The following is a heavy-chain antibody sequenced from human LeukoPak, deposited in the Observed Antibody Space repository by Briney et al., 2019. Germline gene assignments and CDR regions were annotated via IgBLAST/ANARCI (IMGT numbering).Heavy chain of an antibody. V-gene: IGHV5-51*01. CDR3: TRRGYDWGLFYY. CDR1: GYSFTAYW. D-gene: IGHD5-12*01. Sequence: GESLKISCKGSGYSFTAYWIGWVRQMPGKGLEWVGIIYPGDSATRYSPSFQGQVTISADKSITTAYLQWSSLKASDTAMYYCTRRGYDWGLFYYWGQGTLVTVSS. CDR2: IYPGDSAT. J-gene: IGHJ4*02.